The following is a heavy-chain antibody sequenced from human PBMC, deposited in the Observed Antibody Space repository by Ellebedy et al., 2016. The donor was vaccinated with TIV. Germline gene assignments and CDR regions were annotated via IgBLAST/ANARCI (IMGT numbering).Heavy chain of an antibody. CDR2: ISAYNGNT. V-gene: IGHV1-18*04. D-gene: IGHD2-2*01. CDR1: GYTFTSYT. Sequence: ASVKVSCKASGYTFTSYTISWVQQAPGQGLEWMGWISAYNGNTNYAQKFQGRVTMTEDTATDTVYMELSSLTSEDTAVYYCATPGNVVVVPSDADYYYGLDVWGQGTTVTVS. J-gene: IGHJ6*02. CDR3: ATPGNVVVVPSDADYYYGLDV.